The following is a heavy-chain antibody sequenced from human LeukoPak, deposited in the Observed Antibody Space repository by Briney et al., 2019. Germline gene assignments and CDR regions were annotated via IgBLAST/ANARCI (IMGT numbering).Heavy chain of an antibody. CDR2: IYYSGST. D-gene: IGHD5-12*01. V-gene: IGHV4-59*01. Sequence: SETLSLTCTVSGGSISVYYWSWIRQPPGKGLEWIGYIYYSGSTNYNPSLKSRVTISVDTSKNQFCLKLSSVTAADTAVYYCARGQWGYSGYDYGYFDYWGQGTLVTVSS. CDR3: ARGQWGYSGYDYGYFDY. CDR1: GGSISVYY. J-gene: IGHJ4*02.